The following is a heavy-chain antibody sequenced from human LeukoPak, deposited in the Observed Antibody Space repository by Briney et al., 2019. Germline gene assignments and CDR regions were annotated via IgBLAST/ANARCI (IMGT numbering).Heavy chain of an antibody. Sequence: SVKVSRKASGYTFTGYYIHWVRQAPGHRLEGMGWISPNIGGTNHAKNFPGRVTMTRHTYIPTTYIELSRTRSHEPGMFYCAGQQGYGDYVFAYWGEGTLVSVSS. J-gene: IGHJ4*02. CDR2: ISPNIGGT. CDR1: GYTFTGYY. V-gene: IGHV1-2*02. D-gene: IGHD4-17*01. CDR3: AGQQGYGDYVFAY.